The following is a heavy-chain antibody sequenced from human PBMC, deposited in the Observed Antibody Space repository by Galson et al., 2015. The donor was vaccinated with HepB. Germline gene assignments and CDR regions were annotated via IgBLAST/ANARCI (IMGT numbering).Heavy chain of an antibody. D-gene: IGHD2-2*01. CDR1: GYTLTELS. V-gene: IGHV1-24*01. J-gene: IGHJ5*02. CDR3: ATRKVPAAQMKPGLWFDP. CDR2: FDPEDGET. Sequence: SVKVSCKVSGYTLTELSMHWVRRAPGKGLEWMGGFDPEDGETIYAQKFQGRVTMTEDTSTDTAYMELSSLRSEDTAVYYCATRKVPAAQMKPGLWFDPWGQGTLVTVSS.